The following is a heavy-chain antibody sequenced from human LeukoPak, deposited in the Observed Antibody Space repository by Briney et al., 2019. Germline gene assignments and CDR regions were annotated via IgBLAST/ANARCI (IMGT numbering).Heavy chain of an antibody. J-gene: IGHJ3*01. D-gene: IGHD6-19*01. CDR3: TRGYSGAGTYAFDV. CDR2: IGNKINSYTT. Sequence: GGSLRLSCAASGFTFSDQYIDWVRQAPEKVLERVGRIGNKINSYTTEYAASVKGRFTISRDDSQNSLYLQMNSLKIEDTAVYHCTRGYSGAGTYAFDVWGQGTMVTVSS. CDR1: GFTFSDQY. V-gene: IGHV3-72*01.